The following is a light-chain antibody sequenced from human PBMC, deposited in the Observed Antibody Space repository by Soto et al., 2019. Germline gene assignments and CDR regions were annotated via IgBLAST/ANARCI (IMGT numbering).Light chain of an antibody. CDR3: QQYNNWPPT. V-gene: IGKV3-15*01. J-gene: IGKJ2*01. CDR1: QSVSSN. Sequence: EIVMTQSPATLSVSPGERATLSCRASQSVSSNLVWYQQKRGQAPRLLIYGASTRATGIPARFSGSGSGTQFTLTISTLQSEDFAFYYCQQYNNWPPTFGHRTKL. CDR2: GAS.